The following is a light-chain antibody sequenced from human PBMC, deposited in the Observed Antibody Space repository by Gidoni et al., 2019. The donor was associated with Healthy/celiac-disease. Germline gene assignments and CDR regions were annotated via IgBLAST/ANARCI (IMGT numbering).Light chain of an antibody. CDR1: QSVSSY. Sequence: DIGLTRSPATLSLSPGSRATLSCRASQSVSSYLAWYQQKPGQAPRLLLYDASNRATGIPARFSGSGSGTDFTLTISSLEPEDFAVYYCQQRSNWPPLTFGGGTKVEIK. CDR3: QQRSNWPPLT. CDR2: DAS. V-gene: IGKV3-11*01. J-gene: IGKJ4*01.